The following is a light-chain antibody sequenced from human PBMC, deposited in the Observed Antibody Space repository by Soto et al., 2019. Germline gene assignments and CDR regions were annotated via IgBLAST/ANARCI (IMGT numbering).Light chain of an antibody. CDR1: QSVSSY. CDR2: DAS. CDR3: QQRSNWPPLT. J-gene: IGKJ4*01. V-gene: IGKV3-11*01. Sequence: EIVLTHSPATLSLSPWEIATLSCRASQSVSSYLAWYQQKPGQAPRLLIYDASNRATGIPARFSGSGSGTDFTLTISSLEPEDFAVYYCQQRSNWPPLTFGGGTKVDIK.